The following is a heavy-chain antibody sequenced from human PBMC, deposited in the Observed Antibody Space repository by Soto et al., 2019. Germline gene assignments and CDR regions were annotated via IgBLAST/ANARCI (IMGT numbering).Heavy chain of an antibody. D-gene: IGHD6-19*01. J-gene: IGHJ2*01. V-gene: IGHV1-2*02. CDR2: INPNSGGT. CDR3: ARDVSRSGWYWYFDL. CDR1: GYTFTGYY. Sequence: ASVKVSCKASGYTFTGYYMHWVRQAPGQGLEWMGWINPNSGGTNYAQKFQGRVTMTRDTSISTAYMELSRLRSDDTAVYYCARDVSRSGWYWYFDLWGRGTLVTVSS.